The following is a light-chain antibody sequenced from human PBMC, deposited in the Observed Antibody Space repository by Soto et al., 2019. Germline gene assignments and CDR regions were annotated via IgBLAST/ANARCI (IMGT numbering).Light chain of an antibody. V-gene: IGKV3-15*01. CDR3: QQYPGYT. J-gene: IGKJ2*01. Sequence: EIVMTQSPATLSVSPGERATLSCRASQSVSSNLAWYQQKPGQAPRLLIYGASTRATGIPARFSGSGSGTEFTLTISSLQSEDFAGYYCQQYPGYTFGQGTKLEIK. CDR1: QSVSSN. CDR2: GAS.